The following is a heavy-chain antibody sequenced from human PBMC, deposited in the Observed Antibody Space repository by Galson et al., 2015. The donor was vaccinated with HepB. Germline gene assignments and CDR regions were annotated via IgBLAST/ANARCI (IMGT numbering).Heavy chain of an antibody. D-gene: IGHD3-10*01. CDR1: GFTFSSYS. CDR2: ISSSSSTI. CDR3: ARVIWFGEPIDY. V-gene: IGHV3-48*04. Sequence: SLRLSCAASGFTFSSYSKNWVRQAPGKGLEWVSYISSSSSTIFYADSVKGRFTFSRDNAKNSLYLQMNSLRAEDTAVYYCARVIWFGEPIDYWGQGTLVTVSS. J-gene: IGHJ4*02.